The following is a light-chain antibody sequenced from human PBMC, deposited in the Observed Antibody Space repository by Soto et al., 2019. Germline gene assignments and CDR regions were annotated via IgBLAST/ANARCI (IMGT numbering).Light chain of an antibody. CDR3: QQYGSSPLT. J-gene: IGKJ4*01. CDR2: RAS. CDR1: QSVSSNY. Sequence: PGERATLSCRASQSVSSNYLAWYQQKPGQTPKVLIYRASTRATGVPDRFSGSGSGTDFTLTISRLEAEEFAVYYCQQYGSSPLTFGGGTKVDIK. V-gene: IGKV3-20*01.